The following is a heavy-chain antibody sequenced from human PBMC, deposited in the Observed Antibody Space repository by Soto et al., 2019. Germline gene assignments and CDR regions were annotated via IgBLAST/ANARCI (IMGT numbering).Heavy chain of an antibody. CDR3: ARARRGPYYYDSSGYLPIDY. V-gene: IGHV3-33*01. D-gene: IGHD3-22*01. CDR1: GFTFSSYG. CDR2: IWYDGSNK. J-gene: IGHJ4*02. Sequence: GGSLRLSCAASGFTFSSYGMHWVRQAPGKGLEWVAVIWYDGSNKYYADSVKGRFTISRDNSKNTLYLQMNSLRAEDTAVYYCARARRGPYYYDSSGYLPIDYWGQGTLVTVSS.